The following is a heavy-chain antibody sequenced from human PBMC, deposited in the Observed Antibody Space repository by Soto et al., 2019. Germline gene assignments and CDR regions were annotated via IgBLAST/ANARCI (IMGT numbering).Heavy chain of an antibody. V-gene: IGHV3-15*01. CDR2: IKSKGNGGTT. CDR1: GFTFSNAW. CDR3: TTYSTSSGWF. D-gene: IGHD6-19*01. Sequence: EVQLVESGGGLVKPGESLRLSCAASGFTFSNAWMSWVRQAPGKGLAWVGRIKSKGNGGTTDYTTPVKGRFTISRDDSKTTVFLQMNSLETDDTAVYYCTTYSTSSGWFWGQGTQVTVSS. J-gene: IGHJ4*02.